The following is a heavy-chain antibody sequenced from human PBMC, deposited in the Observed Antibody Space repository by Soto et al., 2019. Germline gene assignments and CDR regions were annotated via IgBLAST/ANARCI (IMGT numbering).Heavy chain of an antibody. D-gene: IGHD5-12*01. V-gene: IGHV3-23*01. CDR3: AKGDSGYDYPNYYGMDV. J-gene: IGHJ6*02. Sequence: EVQLLESGGGLVQPGGSLRLSCAASGFTFSSYAMSWVRQAPGKGLEWVSAISGGAGSTYYADSVKGRFTISRDNSKNTLYLQMNSLGAEDTAVYFCAKGDSGYDYPNYYGMDVWGQGTTVTVSS. CDR1: GFTFSSYA. CDR2: ISGGAGST.